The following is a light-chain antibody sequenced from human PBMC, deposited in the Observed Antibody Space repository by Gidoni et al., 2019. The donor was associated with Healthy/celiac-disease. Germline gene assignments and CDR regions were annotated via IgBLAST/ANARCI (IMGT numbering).Light chain of an antibody. J-gene: IGKJ4*01. CDR3: QQLNSYPLT. CDR1: HGISSY. Sequence: DIQLTQSPSFVSASVGDRVTITCRASHGISSYLDWYQQKPGKAPKLLIYAASTLQRGVPSRFRGSGSVTEFTLTISSLQPEDFATYYCQQLNSYPLTFGGGTKVEIK. V-gene: IGKV1-9*01. CDR2: AAS.